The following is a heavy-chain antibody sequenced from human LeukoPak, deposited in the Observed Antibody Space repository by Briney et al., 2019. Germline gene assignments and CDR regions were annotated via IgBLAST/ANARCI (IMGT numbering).Heavy chain of an antibody. CDR3: ARDGSGEWPIGY. D-gene: IGHD3-10*01. Sequence: GGSLRLSCAASGFTFSSFWMTWVRQAPGKGLEWVANIRQDGNEKFYVDSVKGRFTISRDNARNSVYLQMSSLRAEDTAVYYCARDGSGEWPIGYWGQGTLVTVSS. CDR2: IRQDGNEK. J-gene: IGHJ4*02. V-gene: IGHV3-7*01. CDR1: GFTFSSFW.